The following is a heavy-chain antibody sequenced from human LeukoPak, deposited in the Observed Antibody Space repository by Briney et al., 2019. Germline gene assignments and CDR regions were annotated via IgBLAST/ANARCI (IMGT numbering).Heavy chain of an antibody. J-gene: IGHJ4*02. CDR2: INHSGST. V-gene: IGHV4-34*01. CDR3: ARAPHTSPTDYYFDF. CDR1: GGSFSGYY. D-gene: IGHD1-14*01. Sequence: SETLSFTCAVYGGSFSGYYWSWIRQPPGKGLEWIGEINHSGSTNYNPSLKSRVTISVDTSKNQFSLKLTSVTAADTALYFCARAPHTSPTDYYFDFWGPGTLVTVSS.